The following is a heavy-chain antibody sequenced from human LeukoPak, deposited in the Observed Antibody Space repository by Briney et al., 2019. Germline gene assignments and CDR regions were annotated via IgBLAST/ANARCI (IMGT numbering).Heavy chain of an antibody. V-gene: IGHV4-59*12. D-gene: IGHD3-10*01. J-gene: IGHJ6*02. Sequence: PSETLSLTCTVSGASISSSYWSWVRQPPGKGLEWIGYIYYIGSTDYNPSLKSRVTISVDTSKNQFSLKLSSVTAADTAVYYCARARLLWFGELFGGMDVWGQGTTVTVSS. CDR2: IYYIGST. CDR3: ARARLLWFGELFGGMDV. CDR1: GASISSSY.